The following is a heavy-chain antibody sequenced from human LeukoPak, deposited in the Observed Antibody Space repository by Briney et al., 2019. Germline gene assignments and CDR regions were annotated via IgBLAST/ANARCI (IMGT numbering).Heavy chain of an antibody. D-gene: IGHD1-26*01. J-gene: IGHJ5*02. V-gene: IGHV4-39*01. CDR2: IYYSGNT. CDR1: GGSISSSSYY. CDR3: ARRNSGNYYGLFDP. Sequence: SETLSLTCTVSGGSISSSSYYWAWIRQPPGEGLEWIGSIYYSGNTYYNPSLKSRITLSVDTSKNQFSLKLSSVTAADSAVYYCARRNSGNYYGLFDPWGQGALVTVSS.